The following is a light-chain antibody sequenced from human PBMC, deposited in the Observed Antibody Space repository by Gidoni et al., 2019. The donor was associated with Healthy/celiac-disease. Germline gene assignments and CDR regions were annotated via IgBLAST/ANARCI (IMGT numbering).Light chain of an antibody. CDR1: QRVSSSY. J-gene: IGKJ4*01. Sequence: EIVLTQSPGTLSLSPWERATLSCRASQRVSSSYLAWYQQKPGQAPRLLIYGASSRATGIPDRFSGSGSGTDFTLTISRLEPEDFAVYYCQQYGSSPLTFGGGTKVEIK. CDR2: GAS. CDR3: QQYGSSPLT. V-gene: IGKV3-20*01.